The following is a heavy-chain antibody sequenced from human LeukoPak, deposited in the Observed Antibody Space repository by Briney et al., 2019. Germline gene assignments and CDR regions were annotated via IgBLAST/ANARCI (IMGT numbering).Heavy chain of an antibody. CDR2: FYHSGST. CDR1: GYSISSGYY. CDR3: ARDYYDSSGYYYANWFDP. J-gene: IGHJ5*02. D-gene: IGHD3-22*01. Sequence: SETLSLTCTVSGYSISSGYYWGWIRQPPGKGLEWIGSFYHSGSTYYNPSLKSRVTISVDTSKNQFSLKLSSVTAADTAVYYCARDYYDSSGYYYANWFDPWGQGTLVTVSS. V-gene: IGHV4-38-2*02.